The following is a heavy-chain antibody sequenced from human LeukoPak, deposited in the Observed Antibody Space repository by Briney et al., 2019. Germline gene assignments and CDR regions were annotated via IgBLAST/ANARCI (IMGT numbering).Heavy chain of an antibody. J-gene: IGHJ4*02. D-gene: IGHD6-19*01. Sequence: GASVKVSCKASGGTFSSYAISWVRQAPGQGLEWMGGIIPIFGTANYAQKFQGRVTITTDGSTSTAYMELSSLRSEDTAVYYCARKKGSGFDYWGQGTLVTVSS. CDR2: IIPIFGTA. CDR3: ARKKGSGFDY. CDR1: GGTFSSYA. V-gene: IGHV1-69*05.